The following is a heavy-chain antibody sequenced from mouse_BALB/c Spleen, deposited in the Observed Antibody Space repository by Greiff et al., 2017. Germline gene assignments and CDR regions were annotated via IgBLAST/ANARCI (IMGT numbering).Heavy chain of an antibody. CDR2: IDPENGDT. V-gene: IGHV14-4*02. CDR3: NAPTGTGY. CDR1: GFNIKDYY. D-gene: IGHD4-1*02. Sequence: EVQLQQSGAELVRSGASVKLSCTASGFNIKDYYMHWVKQRPEQGLEWIGWIDPENGDTEYAPKFQGKATMTADTSSNTAYLQLSSLTSEDTAVYYCNAPTGTGYWGQGTTLTVSS. J-gene: IGHJ2*01.